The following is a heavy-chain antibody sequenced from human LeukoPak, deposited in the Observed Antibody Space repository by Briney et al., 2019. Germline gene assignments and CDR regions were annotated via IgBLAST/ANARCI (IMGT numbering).Heavy chain of an antibody. J-gene: IGHJ4*02. CDR3: ARDRYYYGSGSYYLSDY. V-gene: IGHV3-30*19. D-gene: IGHD3-10*01. CDR2: ISYDGSNK. CDR1: GFTFSRCD. Sequence: GGSLRLSCAASGFTFSRCDMHWVRQAPGKGLEWVAVISYDGSNKYYADSVKGRFTISRDNSKNTLYLQMNSLRAEDTAVYYCARDRYYYGSGSYYLSDYWGQGTLVTVSS.